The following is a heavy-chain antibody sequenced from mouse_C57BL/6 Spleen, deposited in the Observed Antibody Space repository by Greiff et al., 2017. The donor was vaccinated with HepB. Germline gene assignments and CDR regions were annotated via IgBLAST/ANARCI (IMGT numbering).Heavy chain of an antibody. D-gene: IGHD2-3*01. V-gene: IGHV1-18*01. J-gene: IGHJ3*01. CDR2: INPNNGGT. Sequence: VQRKESGPGLVKPGASVKIPCKASGYTFTDYNMDWVKQSHGKSLEWIGDINPNNGGTNYTQKLKGKATMTVDKSSSTAYMELRSLTSEDTAVYYCARDDGYFFFAYWGQGTLVTVSA. CDR3: ARDDGYFFFAY. CDR1: GYTFTDYN.